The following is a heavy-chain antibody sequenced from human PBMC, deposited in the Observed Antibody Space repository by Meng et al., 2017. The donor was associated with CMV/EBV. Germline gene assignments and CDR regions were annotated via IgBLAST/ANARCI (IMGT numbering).Heavy chain of an antibody. CDR3: ARHYRRAGRVDY. J-gene: IGHJ4*02. CDR2: IYYSGST. Sequence: SETLSLTCTVSGGSISSSSYYWGWIRQPPGKGLEWIGSIYYSGSTYYSPSLKSRVTISVDTSKNQFSLKLSSVTAADTAVYYCARHYRRAGRVDYWGQGTLVTVSS. D-gene: IGHD1-26*01. V-gene: IGHV4-39*01. CDR1: GGSISSSSYY.